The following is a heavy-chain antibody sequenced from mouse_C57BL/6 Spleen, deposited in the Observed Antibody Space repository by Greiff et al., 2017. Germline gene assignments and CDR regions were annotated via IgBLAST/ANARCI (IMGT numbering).Heavy chain of an antibody. Sequence: EVHLVESGGDLVKPGGSLKLSCAASGFTFSSYGMSWVRQTPDKRLEWVATISSGGSYTNYPDSVKGRFTISRDNAKNTLYLQMSRLKSEDTAMYYCARYGSGTLYAMDYWGQGTSVTVAS. J-gene: IGHJ4*01. CDR1: GFTFSSYG. V-gene: IGHV5-6*01. D-gene: IGHD2-10*02. CDR2: ISSGGSYT. CDR3: ARYGSGTLYAMDY.